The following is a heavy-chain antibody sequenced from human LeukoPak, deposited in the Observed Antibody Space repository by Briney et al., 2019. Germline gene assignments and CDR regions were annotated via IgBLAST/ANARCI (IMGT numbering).Heavy chain of an antibody. V-gene: IGHV4-4*07. CDR1: GDSISGYY. CDR3: ARDRSAGFRFDY. Sequence: SETLSLTCTVSGDSISGYYWSWIRQPAGKGLEWIGRIYTSGSTNYNPSLKSRVTMSVDMSKNQFSLNLSSATAADTAVYYCARDRSAGFRFDYWGQGTLVTVSS. J-gene: IGHJ4*02. D-gene: IGHD2-15*01. CDR2: IYTSGST.